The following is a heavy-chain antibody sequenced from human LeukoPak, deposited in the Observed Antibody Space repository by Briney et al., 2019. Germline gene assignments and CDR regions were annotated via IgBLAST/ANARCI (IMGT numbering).Heavy chain of an antibody. J-gene: IGHJ3*02. CDR1: GGSISSGSYY. Sequence: SSETLSLTCTVSGGSISSGSYYWSWIRQPAGKGLEWIGRIYTSGSTNYNPSLKGRVTMSVDTSKNQFSLKLSSVTAADTALYYCAKAKRAGVVRGVPNAFDIWGQGTLVTVSS. D-gene: IGHD3-10*01. V-gene: IGHV4-61*02. CDR3: AKAKRAGVVRGVPNAFDI. CDR2: IYTSGST.